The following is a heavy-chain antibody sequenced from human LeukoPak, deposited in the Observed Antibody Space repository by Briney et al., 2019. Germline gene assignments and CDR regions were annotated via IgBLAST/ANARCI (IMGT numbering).Heavy chain of an antibody. Sequence: PSQTLSLTCAVSGGSISSGGYSWSWIRQPPGKGLEWIGYIYHSGSTYYNPSLKSRVTISVDRSKNQFSLKLSSVTAADTAVYYCARDRGIAVAGRVGYFDYWGQGTLVTVSS. J-gene: IGHJ4*02. V-gene: IGHV4-30-2*01. D-gene: IGHD6-19*01. CDR3: ARDRGIAVAGRVGYFDY. CDR1: GGSISSGGYS. CDR2: IYHSGST.